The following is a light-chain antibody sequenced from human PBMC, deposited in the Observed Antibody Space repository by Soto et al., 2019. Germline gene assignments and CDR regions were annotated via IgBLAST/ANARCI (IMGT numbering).Light chain of an antibody. J-gene: IGLJ1*01. V-gene: IGLV2-14*01. CDR3: SSYTSSSTLLYV. CDR2: DVS. Sequence: QSVPTQPASVSGSPGQSITVSCTGTSSDVGGYNYVSWYQQHPGKAPKLMIYDVSNRPSGVSNRFSGSKSGNTASLTISGLQAEDEADYYCSSYTSSSTLLYVFGTATKLTVL. CDR1: SSDVGGYNY.